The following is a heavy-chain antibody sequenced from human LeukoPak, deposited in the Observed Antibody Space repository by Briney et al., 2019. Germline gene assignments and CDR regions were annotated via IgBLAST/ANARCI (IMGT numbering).Heavy chain of an antibody. Sequence: SETLSLTCAVYGGSFTDYYWNWIRQPPGKGLEWIGEINHSGSTNYNPSLKSRVTISVDTSKNQFSLKLSSVTAADTAVYYCARGLRYSGYFDYWGQGTLVTVSS. J-gene: IGHJ4*02. D-gene: IGHD1-26*01. V-gene: IGHV4-34*01. CDR1: GGSFTDYY. CDR3: ARGLRYSGYFDY. CDR2: INHSGST.